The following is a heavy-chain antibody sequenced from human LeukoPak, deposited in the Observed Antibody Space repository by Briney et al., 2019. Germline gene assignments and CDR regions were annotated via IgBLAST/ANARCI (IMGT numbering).Heavy chain of an antibody. Sequence: GGSLRLSCAASEFTFSNYVMSWFRQAPGKGLEWVGFIRSKAYGGTTEYAASVKGRFTISRDDSKSIAYLQMNSLKTEDTAVYYCTREITMIVVVTPDYWGQGTLVTVSS. CDR2: IRSKAYGGTT. D-gene: IGHD3-22*01. V-gene: IGHV3-49*03. CDR3: TREITMIVVVTPDY. CDR1: EFTFSNYV. J-gene: IGHJ4*02.